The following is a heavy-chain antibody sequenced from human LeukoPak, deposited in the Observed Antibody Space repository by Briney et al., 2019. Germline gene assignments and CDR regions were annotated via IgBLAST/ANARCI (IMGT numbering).Heavy chain of an antibody. V-gene: IGHV3-11*04. J-gene: IGHJ4*02. CDR3: VRDSHYYDTSDPKYRLDY. CDR2: ITSGGSPM. D-gene: IGHD3-22*01. CDR1: GFTFSDHS. Sequence: TAGGSLRLSCAASGFTFSDHSMSWIRQSPGKGLEWVAYITSGGSPMYYVDSVRGRSTISRDNAKNSLFLEVHSLRAEDTGVYFCVRDSHYYDTSDPKYRLDYWGRGTLVTVSS.